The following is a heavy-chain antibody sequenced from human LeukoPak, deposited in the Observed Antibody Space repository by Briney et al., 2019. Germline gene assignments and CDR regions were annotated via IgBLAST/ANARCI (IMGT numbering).Heavy chain of an antibody. V-gene: IGHV4-34*01. Sequence: SETLSLTCAVYGGSFSGYYWSWIRQPPGKGLEWIGEINHSGSTNYNPSLKSRVTISVGTSKNQFSLKLSSVTAADTAVYYCARGRLGSRITMVRGFDPWGQGTLVTVSS. CDR2: INHSGST. CDR3: ARGRLGSRITMVRGFDP. J-gene: IGHJ5*02. D-gene: IGHD3-10*01. CDR1: GGSFSGYY.